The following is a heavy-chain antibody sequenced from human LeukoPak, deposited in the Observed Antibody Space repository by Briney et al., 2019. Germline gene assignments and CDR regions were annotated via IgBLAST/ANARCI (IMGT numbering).Heavy chain of an antibody. J-gene: IGHJ4*02. D-gene: IGHD5-12*01. Sequence: ASVKVSCKVSGYTLTELSMHWVRQAPGKGLEWMGGFDPEDGETIYAQKFQGRVTITEDTSTDTAYMELSSLRSEDTAVYYCARGRIPGVGTVAIYFDYWGQGTLVTVSS. CDR1: GYTLTELS. CDR3: ARGRIPGVGTVAIYFDY. CDR2: FDPEDGET. V-gene: IGHV1-24*01.